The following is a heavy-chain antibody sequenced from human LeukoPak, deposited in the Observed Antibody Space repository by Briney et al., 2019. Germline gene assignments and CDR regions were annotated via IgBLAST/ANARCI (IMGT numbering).Heavy chain of an antibody. CDR3: AKHDWFGELGY. V-gene: IGHV3-7*03. CDR2: IKQDGSEK. J-gene: IGHJ4*02. CDR1: GFTFSSYW. Sequence: PGGSLRLSCAASGFTFSSYWMSWVRQAPGKGLEWVANIKQDGSEKYYVDSVKGRFTISRDNAKNSLYLQMNSLRAEDTAVYYCAKHDWFGELGYWGRGTLVTVSS. D-gene: IGHD3-10*01.